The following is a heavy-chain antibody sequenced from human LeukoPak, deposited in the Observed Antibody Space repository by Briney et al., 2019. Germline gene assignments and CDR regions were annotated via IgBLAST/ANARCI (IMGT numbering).Heavy chain of an antibody. CDR1: GGTFSSYA. D-gene: IGHD2-15*01. CDR3: ARGPLGYCSGGSCSYFDY. Sequence: ASVKVSCKASGGTFSSYAISWVRQAPGQGLEWMGRIIPILGIANYAQKFQGRVTITADKSTSTAYMELSGLRSEDTAVYYCARGPLGYCSGGSCSYFDYWGQGTLVTVSS. CDR2: IIPILGIA. J-gene: IGHJ4*02. V-gene: IGHV1-69*04.